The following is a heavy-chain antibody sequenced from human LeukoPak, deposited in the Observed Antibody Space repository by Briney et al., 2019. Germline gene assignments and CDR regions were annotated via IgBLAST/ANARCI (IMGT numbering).Heavy chain of an antibody. D-gene: IGHD3-22*01. V-gene: IGHV4-59*01. CDR3: ARGHPYYYDSSGYPHYFDY. CDR2: TYYSGST. J-gene: IGHJ4*02. CDR1: GGYISSYY. Sequence: SETLSLTCTVSGGYISSYYWSWIRQPPGKGLEWIGYTYYSGSTNYNPSLKSRVTISVDTSKNQFSLKLSSVTAADTAVYYCARGHPYYYDSSGYPHYFDYWGQGTLVTVSS.